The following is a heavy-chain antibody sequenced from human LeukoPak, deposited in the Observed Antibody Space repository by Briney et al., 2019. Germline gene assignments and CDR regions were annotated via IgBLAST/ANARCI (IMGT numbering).Heavy chain of an antibody. D-gene: IGHD3-16*01. Sequence: GSLRLSCAASELTFSTYWMTWVRQAPGKGLEWVANIKPDGSDNNYVDSVKGRFTISRDNAKNSVFLQMNSLRVEDTAVYYCARSRSGGAFNSWGRGTLVTVSS. CDR2: IKPDGSDN. CDR1: ELTFSTYW. CDR3: ARSRSGGAFNS. J-gene: IGHJ5*01. V-gene: IGHV3-7*01.